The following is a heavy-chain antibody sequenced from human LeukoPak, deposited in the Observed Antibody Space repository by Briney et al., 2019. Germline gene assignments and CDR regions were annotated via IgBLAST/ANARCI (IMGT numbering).Heavy chain of an antibody. J-gene: IGHJ5*02. V-gene: IGHV3-53*01. CDR3: ARDAPQVPAAGVLAS. D-gene: IGHD6-13*01. Sequence: GGSLRLSCAASGFTVSDNYMSWVRQAPGKGLEWVSVMYSRGDTYYAASVKGRLTLSRDISQNTLYLQMNGLRTEDTAMYYCARDAPQVPAAGVLASWGQGTLVTVSS. CDR2: MYSRGDT. CDR1: GFTVSDNY.